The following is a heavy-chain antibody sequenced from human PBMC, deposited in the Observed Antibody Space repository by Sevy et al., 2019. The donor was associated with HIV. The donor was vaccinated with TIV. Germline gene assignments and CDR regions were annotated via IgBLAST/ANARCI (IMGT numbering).Heavy chain of an antibody. Sequence: GGSLRLSCSASGFTFIAFGMTWVRQAPGKGLEWVSGISGGGAATAYADSVKGRFTISRDNSKNTLYLQMNSLKAADTAVYYCARYGRIPVAGHTWFDPWGLGTLVTVSS. D-gene: IGHD6-19*01. V-gene: IGHV3-23*01. CDR2: ISGGGAAT. CDR3: ARYGRIPVAGHTWFDP. J-gene: IGHJ5*02. CDR1: GFTFIAFG.